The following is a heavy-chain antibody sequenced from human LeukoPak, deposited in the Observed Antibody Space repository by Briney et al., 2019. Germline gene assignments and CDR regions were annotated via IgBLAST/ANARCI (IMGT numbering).Heavy chain of an antibody. D-gene: IGHD2-2*01. CDR1: GFTFRTHA. CDR3: AKSVAPAAGLNYHYGMDV. V-gene: IGHV3-23*01. Sequence: GGSLVLSCAASGFTFRTHAMTWVRQAPGKGLEWVSVISGSGGSIYYADSVKGRFTISRDNSKNTLYLEINSLRAEDTAVYYCAKSVAPAAGLNYHYGMDVWGKGTTVTVSS. CDR2: ISGSGGSI. J-gene: IGHJ6*04.